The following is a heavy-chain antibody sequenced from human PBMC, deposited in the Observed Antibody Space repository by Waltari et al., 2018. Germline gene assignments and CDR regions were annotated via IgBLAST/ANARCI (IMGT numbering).Heavy chain of an antibody. CDR1: GYTFTSYA. J-gene: IGHJ3*02. CDR2: INAGNGNT. Sequence: QVQLVQSGAEVKKPGASVKVSCKASGYTFTSYAMHWVRQAPGQRLEWMGWINAGNGNTKYSQKFQGRVTMTEDTSTDTAYMELSSLRSEDTAVYYCATTWHIVVVPAATDAFDIWGQGTMVTVSS. D-gene: IGHD2-2*01. V-gene: IGHV1-3*01. CDR3: ATTWHIVVVPAATDAFDI.